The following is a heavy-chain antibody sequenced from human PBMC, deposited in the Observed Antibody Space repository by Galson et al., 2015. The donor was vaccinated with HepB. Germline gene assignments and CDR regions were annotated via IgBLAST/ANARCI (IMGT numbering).Heavy chain of an antibody. D-gene: IGHD3-22*01. CDR3: AWYYYDSSGTPSHPDY. Sequence: SVKVSCKASGGTFSSYAISWVRQAPGQGLEWMGGIIPIFGTANYAQKFQGRVTITADKSTSTAYMELSSLRSEDTAVYYCAWYYYDSSGTPSHPDYWGQGTLVTVSS. J-gene: IGHJ4*02. CDR2: IIPIFGTA. V-gene: IGHV1-69*06. CDR1: GGTFSSYA.